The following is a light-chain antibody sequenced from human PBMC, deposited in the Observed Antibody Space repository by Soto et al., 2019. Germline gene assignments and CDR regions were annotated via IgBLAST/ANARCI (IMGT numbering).Light chain of an antibody. V-gene: IGLV8-61*01. Sequence: QAVVTQEPSFSVSLGRTVTLTCALTSGSVSTTYYPSWYQQTPGQAPRTLIYNTDKRSSGVPDRFSGSIVGNKAALTITGAQADDEWDDYCALYMGGGVWVIGGGTKLTVL. CDR3: ALYMGGGVWV. CDR1: SGSVSTTYY. J-gene: IGLJ3*02. CDR2: NTD.